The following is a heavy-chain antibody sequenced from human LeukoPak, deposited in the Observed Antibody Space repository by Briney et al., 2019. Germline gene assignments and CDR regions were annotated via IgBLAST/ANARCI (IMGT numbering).Heavy chain of an antibody. CDR1: GGSISSYY. Sequence: SETLSLTCTVSGGSISSYYWSWIRQPPGKGLEWIGYIYYSGSTNYNPSLKSRVTISVDTSKNQFSLKLSSVTAADTAVYYCARRVTGDRRYYFDYWGQGTLVTVSS. J-gene: IGHJ4*02. CDR3: ARRVTGDRRYYFDY. D-gene: IGHD7-27*01. CDR2: IYYSGST. V-gene: IGHV4-59*08.